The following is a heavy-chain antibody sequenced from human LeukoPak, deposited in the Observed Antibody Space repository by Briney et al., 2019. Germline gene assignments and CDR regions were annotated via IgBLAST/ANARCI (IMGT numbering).Heavy chain of an antibody. CDR2: ISGSGGST. CDR3: AKAESGWYDYYYYGMDV. Sequence: GGSLRLSCAASGFTFSSYAMSWVRQAPGKGLEWVSAISGSGGSTYYADSVKGRFTISRDNSKNTLYLQVNSLRAEDTAVYYCAKAESGWYDYYYYGMDVWGQGTTVTVAS. D-gene: IGHD6-19*01. J-gene: IGHJ6*02. CDR1: GFTFSSYA. V-gene: IGHV3-23*01.